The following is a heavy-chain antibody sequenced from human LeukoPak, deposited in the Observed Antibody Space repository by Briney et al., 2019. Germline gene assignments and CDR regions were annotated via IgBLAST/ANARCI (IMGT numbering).Heavy chain of an antibody. D-gene: IGHD3-3*01. CDR3: AKDRASITIFGVVISKLYYFDY. Sequence: GGSLRLSCAASGFTFSSYAMSWVRQAPGKGLEWVSAISGSGGSTYYADSVKGRFTISRDNSKNTLYLQMNSLRAEDTAVYYCAKDRASITIFGVVISKLYYFDYWGQGTMVTVSS. CDR2: ISGSGGST. V-gene: IGHV3-23*01. J-gene: IGHJ4*02. CDR1: GFTFSSYA.